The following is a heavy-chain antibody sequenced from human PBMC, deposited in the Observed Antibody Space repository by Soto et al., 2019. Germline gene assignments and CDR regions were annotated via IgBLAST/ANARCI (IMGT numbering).Heavy chain of an antibody. J-gene: IGHJ3*02. D-gene: IGHD2-15*01. Sequence: ASVKVSCKASGYTFTGYYMHWVRQAHGQGLEWMGWINPNSGGTNYAQKFQGWVTMTRDTSISTAYMELSRLRSDDTAVYYCARDLEGYCSGGSCYPEAFDIWGQGTMVTVSS. CDR3: ARDLEGYCSGGSCYPEAFDI. V-gene: IGHV1-2*04. CDR1: GYTFTGYY. CDR2: INPNSGGT.